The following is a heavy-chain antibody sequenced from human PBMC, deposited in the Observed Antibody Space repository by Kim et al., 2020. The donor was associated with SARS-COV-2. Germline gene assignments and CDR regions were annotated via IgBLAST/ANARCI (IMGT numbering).Heavy chain of an antibody. Sequence: SVKVSCKASGGTFSSYAIIWVRQAPGQGLEWMGGIIPIFGTANYAQKFQGRVTITADESTSPAYMELSSLRSEDTAVYYCSTGGWRRGYGGYVLSCVDP. D-gene: IGHD5-12*01. V-gene: IGHV1-69*13. CDR1: GGTFSSYA. CDR2: IIPIFGTA. CDR3: STGGWRRGYGGYVLSCVDP. J-gene: IGHJ5*02.